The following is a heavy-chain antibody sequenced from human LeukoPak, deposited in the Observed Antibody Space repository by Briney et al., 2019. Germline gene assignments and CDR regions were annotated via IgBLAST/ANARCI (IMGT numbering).Heavy chain of an antibody. CDR3: ARVHYDILTGYSSYGYYYMDV. CDR1: GGSISSYY. CDR2: IYYSGST. D-gene: IGHD3-9*01. V-gene: IGHV4-59*01. Sequence: SETLSLTCTVSGGSISSYYWSWIRQPAGKGLEWIGYIYYSGSTNYNPSLKSRVTISVDTSKNQFSLKLSSVTAADTAVYYCARVHYDILTGYSSYGYYYMDVWGKGTTVTISS. J-gene: IGHJ6*03.